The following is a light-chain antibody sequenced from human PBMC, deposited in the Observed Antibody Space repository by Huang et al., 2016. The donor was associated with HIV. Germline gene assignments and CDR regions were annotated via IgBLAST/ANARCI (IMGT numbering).Light chain of an antibody. V-gene: IGKV4-1*01. CDR1: QSVLYSLSKKNY. CDR3: LQYYSVPQT. CDR2: WAT. J-gene: IGKJ1*01. Sequence: DIVMTQSPDSLAVSPGERATINCKSSQSVLYSLSKKNYLAWFQQKTGRPPKLLIDWATRRESGVADRFSGSGSGTDFTLTINNLQAEDVAVYFCLQYYSVPQTFGHGTKVEIK.